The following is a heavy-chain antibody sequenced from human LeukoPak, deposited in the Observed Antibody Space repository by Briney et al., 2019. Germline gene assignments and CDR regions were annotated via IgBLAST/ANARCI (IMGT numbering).Heavy chain of an antibody. D-gene: IGHD4-17*01. CDR3: ATPTVTTHWYFDL. CDR2: IYLGESNT. J-gene: IGHJ2*01. V-gene: IGHV5-51*01. CDR1: GYNFATYW. Sequence: GESWKISCKGSGYNFATYWIGWVRQKPGKGLEWMGNIYLGESNTRYSTSFQGQVTISADKSISTAYLQWSSLKDSDTAMYYCATPTVTTHWYFDLWGRGTLVSVSS.